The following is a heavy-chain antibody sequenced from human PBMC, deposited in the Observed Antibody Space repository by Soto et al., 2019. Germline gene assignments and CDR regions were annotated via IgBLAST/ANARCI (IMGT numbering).Heavy chain of an antibody. CDR1: GGSISSYY. D-gene: IGHD4-17*01. V-gene: IGHV4-59*01. CDR3: ARHTDYGDYFDY. CDR2: IYYSGST. J-gene: IGHJ4*02. Sequence: SETLSLTCTVSGGSISSYYWSWIRQPPGKGLEWIGYIYYSGSTNYNPSLKSRVTISVDTSKNQFSLKLSSVTAADTAVYYCARHTDYGDYFDYWGQGTLVTVS.